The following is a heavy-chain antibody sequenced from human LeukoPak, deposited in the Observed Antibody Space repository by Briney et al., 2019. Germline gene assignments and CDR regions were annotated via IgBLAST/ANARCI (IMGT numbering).Heavy chain of an antibody. D-gene: IGHD3-10*01. CDR2: IYPADSDT. Sequence: GESLKISCQVSGYIFVNYWIGWVRQMPGKGLESMGIIYPADSDTTYSPSFQGQVTISADKSISTVYLQWSSLKASDTAMYYCARQSRDGSKTRVYYFDYWGQGTLVIVS. V-gene: IGHV5-51*01. CDR1: GYIFVNYW. CDR3: ARQSRDGSKTRVYYFDY. J-gene: IGHJ4*02.